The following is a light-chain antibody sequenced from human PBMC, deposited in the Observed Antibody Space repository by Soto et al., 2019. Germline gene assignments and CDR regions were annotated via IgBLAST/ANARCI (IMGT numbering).Light chain of an antibody. CDR1: SSDVGGYIY. V-gene: IGLV2-14*01. J-gene: IGLJ1*01. CDR3: SSYTDSSNYV. Sequence: QSVLTQPASVSGSPGQSITISCTGTSSDVGGYIYVSWYQQHPGKAPKLMIYDVTSRPSGVSNRFSGSRPGNTASLTISGLQAEDEADYYCSSYTDSSNYVFGTGTKVTV. CDR2: DVT.